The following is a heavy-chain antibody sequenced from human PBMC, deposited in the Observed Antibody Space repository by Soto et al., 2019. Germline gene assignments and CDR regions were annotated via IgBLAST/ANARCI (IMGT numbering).Heavy chain of an antibody. CDR2: IYSSGRT. V-gene: IGHV4-30-4*01. J-gene: IGHJ4*02. Sequence: SETLSLTCTFSVVSIDSDDYYCTWIRQPPWKGLEWIGYIYSSGRTSYNPSLESRLTISIDTSKNQFSLHLNSVSAADTAVYFCARDRGNSHDFFEYWGQGTLVIVSS. CDR3: ARDRGNSHDFFEY. D-gene: IGHD1-1*01. CDR1: VVSIDSDDYY.